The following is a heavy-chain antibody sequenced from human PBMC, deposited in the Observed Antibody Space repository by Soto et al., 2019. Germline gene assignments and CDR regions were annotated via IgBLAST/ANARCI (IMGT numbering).Heavy chain of an antibody. J-gene: IGHJ4*01. V-gene: IGHV1-3*01. CDR2: INAGNGNT. CDR3: ARGRASLYWDF. CDR1: GYTFTNYV. Sequence: ASVKVSCKTFGYTFTNYVLHWVRQAPGQGLEWMGWINAGNGNTKYSQKLQDRLTISRDTSAATAYLDLSRLASEDTAVYYCARGRASLYWDFWGHGTLVTVSS. D-gene: IGHD2-8*02.